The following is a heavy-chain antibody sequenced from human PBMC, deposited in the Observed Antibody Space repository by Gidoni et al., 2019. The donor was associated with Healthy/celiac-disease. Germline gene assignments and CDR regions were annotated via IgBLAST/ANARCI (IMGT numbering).Heavy chain of an antibody. J-gene: IGHJ6*02. CDR1: GFTFSCDG. CDR3: ARDGLVAYYYYYGMDV. Sequence: EVQLVESGGGLVQPGGSLRLSCADAGFTFSCDGMSWVRQAPGKGLEWVANIKQDGSEKYYVDAVKGRFTISRDNAKNSLYLQMNSLRAEDTAVYYCARDGLVAYYYYYGMDVWGQGTTVTVSS. CDR2: IKQDGSEK. V-gene: IGHV3-7*03. D-gene: IGHD2-8*02.